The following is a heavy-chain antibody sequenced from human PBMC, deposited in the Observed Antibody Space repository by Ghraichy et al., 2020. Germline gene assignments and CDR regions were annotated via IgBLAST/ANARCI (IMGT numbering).Heavy chain of an antibody. V-gene: IGHV4-34*01. CDR2: INHSGST. J-gene: IGHJ1*01. D-gene: IGHD2-21*02. CDR1: GGSFSGYY. CDR3: ARGIAMHDCGGDCYNQAKYFQH. Sequence: SKTLSLTCAVYGGSFSGYYWSWIRQPPGKGLEWIGEINHSGSTNYNPSLKSRVTISVDTSKNQFSLKLSSVTAADTAVYYCARGIAMHDCGGDCYNQAKYFQHWGQGTLITVSS.